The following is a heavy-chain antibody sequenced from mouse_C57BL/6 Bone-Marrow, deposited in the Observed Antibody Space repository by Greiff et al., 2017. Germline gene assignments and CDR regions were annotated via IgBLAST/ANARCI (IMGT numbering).Heavy chain of an antibody. Sequence: EVKLQESGGGLVKPGGSLKLSCAASGFTFSSYAMSWVRQTPEKRLAWVATISDGGSYTYYPDNVKGRFTISRDNAKNHQYLQMSHLKSEDTAMYYCARERNYYGSRGLAYWGQGTLVTVSA. J-gene: IGHJ3*01. CDR3: ARERNYYGSRGLAY. CDR2: ISDGGSYT. CDR1: GFTFSSYA. D-gene: IGHD1-1*01. V-gene: IGHV5-4*01.